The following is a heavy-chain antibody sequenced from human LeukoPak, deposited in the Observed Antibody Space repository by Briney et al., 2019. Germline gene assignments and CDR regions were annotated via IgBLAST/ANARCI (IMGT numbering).Heavy chain of an antibody. J-gene: IGHJ3*02. D-gene: IGHD3-22*01. Sequence: PSQTLSLTCAVSGGSISSGGHSWSWIRQPPGKGLEWIGDIYHSGSTYYNPSLKSRVAISLDRSNNQFSLKLSSVTAADTAVYYCARERYYYDSSGYPSFDIWGQGTMVTVSS. V-gene: IGHV4-30-2*01. CDR1: GGSISSGGHS. CDR2: IYHSGST. CDR3: ARERYYYDSSGYPSFDI.